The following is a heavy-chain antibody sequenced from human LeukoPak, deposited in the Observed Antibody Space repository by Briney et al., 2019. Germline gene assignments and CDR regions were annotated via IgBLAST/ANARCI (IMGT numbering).Heavy chain of an antibody. J-gene: IGHJ4*02. Sequence: SETLSLTCTVSGGSIGSDYWSWIRQPPGKGLEWIGYIYYLGATNYNPSLESRVAISTDTSKTQFSLKVTSVTAADTAVYYCAKEGSSGLFDSWGQGILVTVSS. D-gene: IGHD3-22*01. V-gene: IGHV4-59*01. CDR2: IYYLGAT. CDR1: GGSIGSDY. CDR3: AKEGSSGLFDS.